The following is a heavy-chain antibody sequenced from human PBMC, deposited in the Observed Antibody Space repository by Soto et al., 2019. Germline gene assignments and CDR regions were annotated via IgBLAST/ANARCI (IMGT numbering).Heavy chain of an antibody. Sequence: QVQLQESGPGLVKPSETLSLTCTVSGGSISSYYWTWIRQPAGKGLEWIGRIYTSGSTNYNPSLQSRVTMSVDTSKNQFSLKLSSVTAADTAVYYCARDKKQLGNHWYFDLWGRGTLVTVSS. CDR2: IYTSGST. V-gene: IGHV4-4*07. J-gene: IGHJ2*01. CDR3: ARDKKQLGNHWYFDL. D-gene: IGHD6-6*01. CDR1: GGSISSYY.